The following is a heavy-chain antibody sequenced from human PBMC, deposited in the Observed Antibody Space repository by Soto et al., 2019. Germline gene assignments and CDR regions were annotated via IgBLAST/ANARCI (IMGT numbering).Heavy chain of an antibody. V-gene: IGHV1-69*01. J-gene: IGHJ6*02. D-gene: IGHD3-22*01. CDR2: IIPIFGTA. CDR3: ARDRGYYYDSSGYPPDYYYGMDV. CDR1: GGTFSSYA. Sequence: QVQLVQSGAEVKKPGSSVKVSCKASGGTFSSYAISWVRQATGQGLEWMGGIIPIFGTANYAQKFQGRVTITADESTSTAYMELSSLRSEDTAVYYCARDRGYYYDSSGYPPDYYYGMDVWGQGTTVTVSS.